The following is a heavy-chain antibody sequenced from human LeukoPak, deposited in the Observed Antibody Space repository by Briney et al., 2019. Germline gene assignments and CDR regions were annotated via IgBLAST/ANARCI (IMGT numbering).Heavy chain of an antibody. Sequence: PSETLSLTCTVSGGSMNSHYWSWIRQPPGKGLEWIGYMLDTVTTKDNPSLKSRFTLSADTSKNQFSLRLTSVTAADTAVYYCATIKRGNIYGYFDFWGQGILVTVSS. D-gene: IGHD5-18*01. J-gene: IGHJ4*02. CDR2: MLDTVTT. CDR3: ATIKRGNIYGYFDF. V-gene: IGHV4-59*11. CDR1: GGSMNSHY.